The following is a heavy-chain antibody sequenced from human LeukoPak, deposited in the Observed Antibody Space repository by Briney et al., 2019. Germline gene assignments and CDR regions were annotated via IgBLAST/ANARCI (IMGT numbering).Heavy chain of an antibody. J-gene: IGHJ4*02. D-gene: IGHD3-10*01. V-gene: IGHV4-34*01. CDR3: AGDRYYGSGSYWIY. Sequence: SETLSLTCAVYGGSFSGYYWSWIRQPPGKGLEWIGEINHSGSTNYNPSLESRVTISVDTSKNQFSLKLSSVTAADTAVYYCAGDRYYGSGSYWIYWGQGTLVTVSS. CDR2: INHSGST. CDR1: GGSFSGYY.